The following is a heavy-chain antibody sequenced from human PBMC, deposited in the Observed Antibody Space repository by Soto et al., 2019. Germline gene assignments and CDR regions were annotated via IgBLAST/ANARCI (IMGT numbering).Heavy chain of an antibody. CDR1: GGSVTRINYY. J-gene: IGHJ5*02. CDR3: ARLQAPGYFPFDP. CDR2: IYNSGST. V-gene: IGHV4-61*03. D-gene: IGHD2-15*01. Sequence: QVQLEESGPGLVKTSETLSLTCSVSGGSVTRINYYWSWIRQPPGKGLEWIGYIYNSGSTIYNPALKSRVAISLDTSKNHFSLRLTSVTAADTAVYYCARLQAPGYFPFDPWGQGTLVTVSS.